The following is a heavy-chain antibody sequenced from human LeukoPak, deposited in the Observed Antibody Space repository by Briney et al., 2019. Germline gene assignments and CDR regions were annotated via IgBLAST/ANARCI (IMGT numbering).Heavy chain of an antibody. D-gene: IGHD6-6*01. CDR2: ISTSGSSV. J-gene: IGHJ4*02. CDR1: GFTLSSYS. V-gene: IGHV3-21*05. CDR3: ARGGRSSSLGDY. Sequence: KTGGSLRLSCAVSGFTLSSYSMNWVRQAPGKGLEWVSYISTSGSSVHYADSVKGRFTISRNNAKNSLYLQMNSLRAEDTAVYYCARGGRSSSLGDYWGQGTLVTVSS.